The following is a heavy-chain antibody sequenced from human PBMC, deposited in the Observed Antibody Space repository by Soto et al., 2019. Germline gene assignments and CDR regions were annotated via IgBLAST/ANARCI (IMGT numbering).Heavy chain of an antibody. Sequence: GASVKVSCKASGGTFSSYAISWVRQAPGQGLEWMGGIIPIFGTANYAQKFQGRVTITAEESTSTAYMELSSLRSEDTAVYYCARSSGGVFGIIIEVSNWLAHWGQGSLVTVSS. J-gene: IGHJ5*02. CDR1: GGTFSSYA. CDR3: ARSSGGVFGIIIEVSNWLAH. V-gene: IGHV1-69*13. CDR2: IIPIFGTA. D-gene: IGHD3-10*02.